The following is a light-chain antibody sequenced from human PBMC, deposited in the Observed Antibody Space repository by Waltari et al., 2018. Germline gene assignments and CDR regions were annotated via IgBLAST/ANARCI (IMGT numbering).Light chain of an antibody. CDR1: ALPNKY. CDR3: YSTDRTGKQRV. Sequence: SYELTKPPSVSVSPGQTARITCSGAALPNKYGYWYQQKSGQAPVLVIYEDNKRRSGIPERFSGSSSGTMVTLTISGAQVEDEGDYYCYSTDRTGKQRVFGGGTKLTVL. V-gene: IGLV3-10*01. J-gene: IGLJ2*01. CDR2: EDN.